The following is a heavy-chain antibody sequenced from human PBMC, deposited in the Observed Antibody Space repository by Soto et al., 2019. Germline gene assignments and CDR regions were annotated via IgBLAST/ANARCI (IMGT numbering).Heavy chain of an antibody. Sequence: ASVKVSCKASGYTFTSYGISWVRQAPGQGLEWMGWISAYNGNTNYAQKLQGRVTMTTDTSTSTAYMELRSLRSDDTAVYYCARGSFGYCSGGSCNSYFDYWGQGTLVTVSS. CDR3: ARGSFGYCSGGSCNSYFDY. J-gene: IGHJ4*02. CDR1: GYTFTSYG. D-gene: IGHD2-15*01. V-gene: IGHV1-18*01. CDR2: ISAYNGNT.